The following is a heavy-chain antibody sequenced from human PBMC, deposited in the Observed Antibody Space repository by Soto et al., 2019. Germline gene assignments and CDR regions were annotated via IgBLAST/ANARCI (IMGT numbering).Heavy chain of an antibody. CDR3: ARAGAGYGRNAFDI. D-gene: IGHD2-15*01. Sequence: ASVKVSCKASGYTFTSYAMHWVRQAPGQRLEWMGWINAGNGNTKYSQKFQGRVTITRDKSASTAYMELSNLRAEDTAVYYCARAGAGYGRNAFDIWGQGXMVTVSS. J-gene: IGHJ3*02. CDR2: INAGNGNT. V-gene: IGHV1-3*01. CDR1: GYTFTSYA.